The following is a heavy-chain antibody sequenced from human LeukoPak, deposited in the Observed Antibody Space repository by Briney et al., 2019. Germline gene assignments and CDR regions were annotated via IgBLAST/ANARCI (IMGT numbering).Heavy chain of an antibody. CDR3: ARELITFSEYYYYGMDV. CDR2: ISSSSSTI. Sequence: GGSLRLSCAASGFTFSSYSMNWVRQAPGKGPEWVSYISSSSSTIYYADSVKGRFTISRDNAKNSLYLQMNSLRAEDTAVYYYARELITFSEYYYYGMDVWGQGTTVTVSS. D-gene: IGHD3-3*02. V-gene: IGHV3-48*01. CDR1: GFTFSSYS. J-gene: IGHJ6*02.